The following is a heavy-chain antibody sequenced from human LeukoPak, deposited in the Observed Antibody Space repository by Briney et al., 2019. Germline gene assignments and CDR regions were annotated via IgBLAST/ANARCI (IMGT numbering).Heavy chain of an antibody. J-gene: IGHJ4*02. V-gene: IGHV1-8*01. CDR2: MNPNSGNT. CDR3: ASGYLGITMIVVVMGY. CDR1: GYTFTSYD. Sequence: ASVKVSXKASGYTFTSYDINWVRQATGQGLEWMGWMNPNSGNTGYAQKFQGRVTMTRNTSISTAYMELSSLRSEDTAVYYCASGYLGITMIVVVMGYWGPGTLVTVSS. D-gene: IGHD3-22*01.